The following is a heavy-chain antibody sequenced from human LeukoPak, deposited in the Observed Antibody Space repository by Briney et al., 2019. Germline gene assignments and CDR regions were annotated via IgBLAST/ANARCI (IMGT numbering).Heavy chain of an antibody. CDR3: TTRDGYCSGGSCYPLRAFDI. Sequence: KPGGSLRLSCAPSGFTFSNAWMSWVRQAPGEGLEWVGRIKSKTDGGTTDYAAPVKGRFTISRDDSTNTLYLQMNSLKTEDTAVYYCTTRDGYCSGGSCYPLRAFDIWGQGTMVTVSS. D-gene: IGHD2-15*01. J-gene: IGHJ3*02. CDR1: GFTFSNAW. V-gene: IGHV3-15*01. CDR2: IKSKTDGGTT.